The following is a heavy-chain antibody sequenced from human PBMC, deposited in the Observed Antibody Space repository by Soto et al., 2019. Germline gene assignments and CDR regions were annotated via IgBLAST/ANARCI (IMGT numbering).Heavy chain of an antibody. J-gene: IGHJ4*02. V-gene: IGHV4-34*01. CDR2: INHSGST. CDR3: ATIRPPASTTVFLWSGRSDY. D-gene: IGHD3-10*01. CDR1: GGSFSGYY. Sequence: PSETLSLTCAVYGGSFSGYYWSWIRQPPGKGLEWIGEINHSGSTNYNPSLKSRGTISVDTSKNQFSLKLSSVTAADTAVYYCATIRPPASTTVFLWSGRSDYCGQLPMV.